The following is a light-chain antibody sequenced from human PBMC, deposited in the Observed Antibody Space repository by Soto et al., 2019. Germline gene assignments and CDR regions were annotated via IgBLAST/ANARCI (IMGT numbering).Light chain of an antibody. CDR1: SSDVGGYNY. CDR2: EVS. V-gene: IGLV2-14*01. CDR3: TSYTGATLWV. Sequence: QSALTQPASVSGSPGQSITISCTGTSSDVGGYNYVSWYQQHPGNAPRLMIYEVSYRPSGVSNRFSGSKSGNTASLTISGLQAEDEADYFCTSYTGATLWVFGGGTKLTVL. J-gene: IGLJ3*02.